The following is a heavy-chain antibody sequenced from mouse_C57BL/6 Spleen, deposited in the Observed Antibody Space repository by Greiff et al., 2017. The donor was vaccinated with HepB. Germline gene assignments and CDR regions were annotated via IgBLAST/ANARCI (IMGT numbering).Heavy chain of an antibody. CDR2: INPNNGGT. J-gene: IGHJ1*03. V-gene: IGHV1-22*01. CDR1: GYTFTDYN. D-gene: IGHD1-1*01. Sequence: EVQLQQSGPELVKPGASVKMSCKASGYTFTDYNMHWVKQSHGKSLEWIGYINPNNGGTSYNQKFKGKATLTVNKSSSTAYMELRSLTSEDSSVYYCARLYGDVGYFDVWGTGTTVTVSS. CDR3: ARLYGDVGYFDV.